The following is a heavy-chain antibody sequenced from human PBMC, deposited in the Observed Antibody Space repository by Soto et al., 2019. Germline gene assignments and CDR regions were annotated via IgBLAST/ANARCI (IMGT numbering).Heavy chain of an antibody. D-gene: IGHD1-1*01. V-gene: IGHV2-5*01. Sequence: KSGPTLVNPTQTLTLTCTFSGFSLSTSGVGVGWIRQPPGKALEWLALIYWNDDKRYSPSLKSRLTITKDTSKNLVVLTMTNMDPVDTATYYCAHSHNWNDDPYYYGMDVWGQGTTVTVSS. CDR1: GFSLSTSGVG. CDR3: AHSHNWNDDPYYYGMDV. J-gene: IGHJ6*02. CDR2: IYWNDDK.